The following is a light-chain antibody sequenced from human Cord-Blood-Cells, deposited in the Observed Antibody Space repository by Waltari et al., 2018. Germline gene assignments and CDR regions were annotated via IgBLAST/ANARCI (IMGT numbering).Light chain of an antibody. CDR3: SSYAGSNNFV. Sequence: QSALTQPPSPSGSHGQSAPISCTGTSSAVGGYTYVSWYQQHPGKAPKLMIYEVSKRPSGVPDRFSGSKSGNTASLTVSGLQAEDEADYYCSSYAGSNNFVFGTGTKVTVL. CDR2: EVS. V-gene: IGLV2-8*01. J-gene: IGLJ1*01. CDR1: SSAVGGYTY.